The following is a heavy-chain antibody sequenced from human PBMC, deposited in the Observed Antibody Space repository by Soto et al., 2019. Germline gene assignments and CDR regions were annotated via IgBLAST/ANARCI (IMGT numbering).Heavy chain of an antibody. J-gene: IGHJ6*02. CDR3: TRDNGYQVLWV. D-gene: IGHD6-25*01. Sequence: ASVKVSCKASGYTFVDYAIHWVRQAPGQRPEWMGWINGGNGKTKYSQSFQGRVTITRDTSATTSYMELSNLRSEDAAVYYCTRDNGYQVLWVWGPGTMVTVSS. CDR1: GYTFVDYA. CDR2: INGGNGKT. V-gene: IGHV1-3*01.